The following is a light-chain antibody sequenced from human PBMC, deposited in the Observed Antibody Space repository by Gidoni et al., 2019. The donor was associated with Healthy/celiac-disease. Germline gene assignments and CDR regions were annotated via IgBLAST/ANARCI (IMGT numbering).Light chain of an antibody. V-gene: IGKV3D-20*01. CDR2: DAS. J-gene: IGKJ3*01. Sequence: EDVLTQSPPTLSLSPGERATLSGGASQSVCSSYLAWYQQKPGLAPRLLIYDASIRATGIPDRFSGSGSGTDFTLTISRLEPEDFAVYYCQQYGSSPRFTFGPGTKVDIK. CDR3: QQYGSSPRFT. CDR1: QSVCSSY.